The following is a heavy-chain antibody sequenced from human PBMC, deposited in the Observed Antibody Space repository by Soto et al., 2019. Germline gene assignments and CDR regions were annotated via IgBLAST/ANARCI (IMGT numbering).Heavy chain of an antibody. J-gene: IGHJ4*02. CDR3: ARSVEGHFDY. D-gene: IGHD6-19*01. CDR2: ITSDTKTI. CDR1: GFTFSVYS. Sequence: EVQLVESGGGLVQRAGSLRLSCVASGFTFSVYSMNWVRQAPGKGLEWFSYITSDTKTIKYADSVKGRFTISRDNAKNSVYLQMNSLRDEDTAVYYCARSVEGHFDYWGQGTVVTVSS. V-gene: IGHV3-48*02.